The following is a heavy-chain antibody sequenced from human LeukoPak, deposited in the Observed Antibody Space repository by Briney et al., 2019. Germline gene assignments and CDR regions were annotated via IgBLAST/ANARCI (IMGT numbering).Heavy chain of an antibody. V-gene: IGHV3-33*01. CDR2: TWHDGSNK. CDR1: GFTFSSYG. D-gene: IGHD5-18*01. CDR3: ARDRGYTYGHPFDY. J-gene: IGHJ4*02. Sequence: GTSLRLSCAASGFTFSSYGMPWVRQAPGKGLEWVALTWHDGSNKYYGDSVTGRFTISRENSKNTLYLQMNSLRAEDTAVYYCARDRGYTYGHPFDYWGQGTLVTVSS.